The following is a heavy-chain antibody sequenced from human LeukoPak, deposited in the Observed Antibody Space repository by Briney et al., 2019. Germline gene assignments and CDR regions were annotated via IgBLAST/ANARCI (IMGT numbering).Heavy chain of an antibody. CDR2: IYYSGST. J-gene: IGHJ4*02. CDR1: GGSISSSSYY. D-gene: IGHD2-21*02. V-gene: IGHV4-39*01. CDR3: AAHPGDGGDCYSARH. Sequence: SETLSLTCTVSGGSISSSSYYWGWIRQPPGKGLEWIGSIYYSGSTYYNPSLKSRVTISVDTSKNQFSLKLSSVTAADTAVYYCAAHPGDGGDCYSARHWGQGTLVTVSS.